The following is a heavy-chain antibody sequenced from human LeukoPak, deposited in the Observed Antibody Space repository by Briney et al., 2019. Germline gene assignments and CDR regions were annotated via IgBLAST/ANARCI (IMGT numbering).Heavy chain of an antibody. V-gene: IGHV3-30*04. J-gene: IGHJ4*02. CDR2: ISYDGSNE. CDR1: GFTFSSYV. CDR3: AKGGYDPDYYFDY. D-gene: IGHD3-16*01. Sequence: PGGSLRLSCAASGFTFSSYVMHWVRQAPGKGLEWVAIISYDGSNEYYADSVKGRFTISRDNSKNSLYLQMNSLRAEDTAFYYCAKGGYDPDYYFDYWGQGTLVTVSS.